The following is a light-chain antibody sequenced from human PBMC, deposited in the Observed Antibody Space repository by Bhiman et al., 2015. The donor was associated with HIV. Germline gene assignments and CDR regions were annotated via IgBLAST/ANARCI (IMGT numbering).Light chain of an antibody. CDR2: GNN. V-gene: IGLV1-40*01. CDR3: QSYDSSLSGFYV. CDR1: SSNIGAGYD. Sequence: QSELTQPPSVSGAPGQRVTISCTGSSSNIGAGYDVHWYQQFPGTAPKLLIYGNNNRPSGVPDRFFGSKSGTSASLAITGLQAEDEADYYCQSYDSSLSGFYVFGTGTKVTVL. J-gene: IGLJ1*01.